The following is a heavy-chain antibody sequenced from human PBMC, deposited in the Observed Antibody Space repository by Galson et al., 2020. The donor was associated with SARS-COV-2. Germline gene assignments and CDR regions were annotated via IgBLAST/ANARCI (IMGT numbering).Heavy chain of an antibody. J-gene: IGHJ4*02. CDR2: IFFDGSEK. CDR3: ARDGQSSRGWAFAF. D-gene: IGHD6-19*01. Sequence: GESMKIYCAASGFTFSDHAMHWVRQAPGKGLEWVAQIFFDGSEKYYGDSVRGRFTISRDSSKNTVYLEMNNLRVDDTAVYYCARDGQSSRGWAFAFWGEGTLLTVSS. V-gene: IGHV3-33*01. CDR1: GFTFSDHA.